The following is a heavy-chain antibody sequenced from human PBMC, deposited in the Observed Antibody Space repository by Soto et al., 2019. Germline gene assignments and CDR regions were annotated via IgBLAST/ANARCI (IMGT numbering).Heavy chain of an antibody. D-gene: IGHD3-9*01. CDR2: ISGSGGST. Sequence: GGSLRLSCAASGFTFSSYATSWGRQAPGKGLEWVSAISGSGGSTYYADSVKGRFTISRDNSKNTLYLQMNSLRAEDTAVYYCAKEGIYYDILTGYYFNDYWGQGTLVTVSS. CDR1: GFTFSSYA. CDR3: AKEGIYYDILTGYYFNDY. J-gene: IGHJ4*02. V-gene: IGHV3-23*01.